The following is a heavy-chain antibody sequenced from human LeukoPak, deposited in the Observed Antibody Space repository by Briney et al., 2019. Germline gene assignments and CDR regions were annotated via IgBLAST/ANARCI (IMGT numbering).Heavy chain of an antibody. CDR3: ASNRYGEDY. J-gene: IGHJ4*02. D-gene: IGHD4-17*01. CDR1: GFTFSSYE. Sequence: GGSLRLSCAASGFTFSSYEMIWVRQAPGKGLEWVSYISSSGSTIYYADSVKGRFTISRDNAKNSLYLQMNSLRAEDTAVYYCASNRYGEDYWGQGTLVTVSS. CDR2: ISSSGSTI. V-gene: IGHV3-48*03.